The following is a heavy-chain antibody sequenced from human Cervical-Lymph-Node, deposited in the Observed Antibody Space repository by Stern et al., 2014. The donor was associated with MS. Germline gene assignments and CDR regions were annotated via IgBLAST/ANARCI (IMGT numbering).Heavy chain of an antibody. V-gene: IGHV3-15*01. D-gene: IGHD7-27*01. CDR2: IRRKTEGGTT. J-gene: IGHJ4*02. CDR3: TNENWGRFEN. Sequence: EVQLLESGGGLVKPGGSLRLSCVVSGFSFSNAWMGWVRQAPGKWLEWVGRIRRKTEGGTTDYAASVKGRFIISRDDSQDTVYLQMNSLKTEDTAVYYCTNENWGRFENWGQGTQVTVSS. CDR1: GFSFSNAW.